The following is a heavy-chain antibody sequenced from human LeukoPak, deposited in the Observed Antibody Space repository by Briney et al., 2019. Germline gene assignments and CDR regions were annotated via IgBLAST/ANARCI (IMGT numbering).Heavy chain of an antibody. V-gene: IGHV3-74*01. D-gene: IGHD3-22*01. J-gene: IGHJ4*02. CDR1: GFTFSSYW. CDR2: INSDGSST. CDR3: ARTPIYYFDNSGYYN. Sequence: PGGSLRLSCAASGFTFSSYWMHWVRQAPGKGLVWVSRINSDGSSTSYADSVKGRFTISRDNAKNTLYLQMNSLRAEDTAVYYCARTPIYYFDNSGYYNWGQGTLVTVSS.